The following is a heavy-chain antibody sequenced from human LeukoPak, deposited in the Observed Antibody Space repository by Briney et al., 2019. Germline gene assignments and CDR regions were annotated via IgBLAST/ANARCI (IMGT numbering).Heavy chain of an antibody. V-gene: IGHV4-38-2*02. Sequence: SETLSLTCTVSGYSISSGHYWGWIRQPPGKGLEWIGSMYHSGSTYYNPPLKSRVTISEDTSKNQFSLKLSSVTAADTAVYYCARHPDYYDSTPGGAFDIWGQGTMVTVSS. CDR3: ARHPDYYDSTPGGAFDI. CDR1: GYSISSGHY. D-gene: IGHD3-22*01. CDR2: MYHSGST. J-gene: IGHJ3*02.